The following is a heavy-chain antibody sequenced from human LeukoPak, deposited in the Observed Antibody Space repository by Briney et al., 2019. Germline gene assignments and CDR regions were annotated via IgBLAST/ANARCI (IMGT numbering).Heavy chain of an antibody. D-gene: IGHD3-22*01. V-gene: IGHV3-23*01. CDR2: ISGSGGST. CDR3: ARDREYYYDSSGPHDAFDI. CDR1: GFTFSSYA. J-gene: IGHJ3*02. Sequence: GGSLRLSCAASGFTFSSYAMSWVRQAPGKGLEWVSAISGSGGSTYYADSVKGRFTISRDNSKNTLYLQMNSLRAEDTAVYYCARDREYYYDSSGPHDAFDIWGQGTMVTVSS.